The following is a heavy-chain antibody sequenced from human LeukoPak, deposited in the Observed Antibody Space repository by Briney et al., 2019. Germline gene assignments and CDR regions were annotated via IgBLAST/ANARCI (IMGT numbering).Heavy chain of an antibody. CDR3: AKDRETYYYDSSGSGY. J-gene: IGHJ4*02. CDR1: GFTFSSYA. V-gene: IGHV3-23*01. Sequence: GGSLRLSCAASGFTFSSYAMSWVRQAPGKGLEWVSAISGSGGSTYYADSVKGRFTISRDNSKNTLYLQMNSLRAEDTAVYYCAKDRETYYYDSSGSGYWGQGTLVTVSS. D-gene: IGHD3-22*01. CDR2: ISGSGGST.